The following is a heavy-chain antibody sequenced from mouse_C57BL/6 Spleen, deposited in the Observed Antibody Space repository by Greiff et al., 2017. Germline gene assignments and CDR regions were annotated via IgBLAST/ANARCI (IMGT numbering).Heavy chain of an antibody. Sequence: EVKLMESGGGLVKPGGSLKLSCAASGFTFSDYGMHWVRQAPEKGLEWVAYISSGSSTIYYADTVKGRFTISRDNAKNTLFLQMTSLRSEDTAMYYCARYALGYFDDWGQGTTLTVSS. J-gene: IGHJ2*01. CDR2: ISSGSSTI. V-gene: IGHV5-17*01. D-gene: IGHD6-5*01. CDR1: GFTFSDYG. CDR3: ARYALGYFDD.